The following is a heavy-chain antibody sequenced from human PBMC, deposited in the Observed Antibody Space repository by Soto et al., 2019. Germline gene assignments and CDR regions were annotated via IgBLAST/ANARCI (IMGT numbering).Heavy chain of an antibody. CDR1: GFTFSSYA. V-gene: IGHV3-23*01. D-gene: IGHD6-19*01. Sequence: PGGSLRLSCAASGFTFSSYAMILVRQAPGKGLEWVSAISGSGGSTYYADSVKGRFTISRDNSKNTLYLQMNSLRAEDTAVYYCAKASTYSSGWYDLAEYFQHWGQGTLVTVS. CDR3: AKASTYSSGWYDLAEYFQH. J-gene: IGHJ1*01. CDR2: ISGSGGST.